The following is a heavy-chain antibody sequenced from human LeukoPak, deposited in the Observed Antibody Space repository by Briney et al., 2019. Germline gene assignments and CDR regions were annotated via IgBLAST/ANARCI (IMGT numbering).Heavy chain of an antibody. Sequence: GGSLRLSCAVAGFTFNSYAMSWVRQAPGKGLEWVSTINSYGDSKYYADSVKGRFTMSRDNSRNTLYMQMSSLRAEDTAVYYCATSSTLIVVAPTAIRDYWGQGTLVTVSS. CDR3: ATSSTLIVVAPTAIRDY. V-gene: IGHV3-23*01. CDR2: INSYGDSK. D-gene: IGHD2-2*02. J-gene: IGHJ4*02. CDR1: GFTFNSYA.